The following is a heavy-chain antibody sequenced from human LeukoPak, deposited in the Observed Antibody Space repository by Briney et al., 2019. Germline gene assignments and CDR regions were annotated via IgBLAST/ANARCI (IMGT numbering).Heavy chain of an antibody. CDR3: ARGGFVGGTMIVVVHDAFDI. J-gene: IGHJ3*02. CDR2: MNPNSGNT. Sequence: ASVKVSCKASGYTFTSYDINWVRQATGQGLEWMGWMNPNSGNTGYAQKFQGRVTMTRNTSISTAYMELSSLRSEDTAVYYCARGGFVGGTMIVVVHDAFDIWGQGTMVTVSS. D-gene: IGHD3-22*01. V-gene: IGHV1-8*01. CDR1: GYTFTSYD.